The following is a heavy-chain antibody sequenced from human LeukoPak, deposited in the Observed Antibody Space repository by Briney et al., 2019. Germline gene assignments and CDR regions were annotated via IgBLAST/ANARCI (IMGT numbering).Heavy chain of an antibody. Sequence: ASVTVSCKASGGTFSIYAISWVRQAPGQGLEWMGGIIPIFGTANYAQKFQGRVTITADESTSTAYMELSSLRSEDTAVYYCARDDPIAAAGTFAVTDAAANYYYGMDVWGQGTTVTVSS. CDR3: ARDDPIAAAGTFAVTDAAANYYYGMDV. J-gene: IGHJ6*02. D-gene: IGHD6-13*01. CDR1: GGTFSIYA. V-gene: IGHV1-69*13. CDR2: IIPIFGTA.